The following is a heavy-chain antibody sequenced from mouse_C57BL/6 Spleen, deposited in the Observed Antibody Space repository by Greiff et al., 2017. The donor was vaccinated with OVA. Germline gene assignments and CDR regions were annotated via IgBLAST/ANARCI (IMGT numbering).Heavy chain of an antibody. CDR2: ISSGSSTI. J-gene: IGHJ3*01. CDR1: GFTFSDYG. D-gene: IGHD2-3*01. Sequence: EVHLVESGGGLVKPGGSLKLSCAASGFTFSDYGMHWVRQAPEKGLEWVAYISSGSSTIYYADTVKGRFTISRDNAKNTLFLQMTSLRSEDTAMYYCASYDGGAYWGQGTLVTVSA. V-gene: IGHV5-17*01. CDR3: ASYDGGAY.